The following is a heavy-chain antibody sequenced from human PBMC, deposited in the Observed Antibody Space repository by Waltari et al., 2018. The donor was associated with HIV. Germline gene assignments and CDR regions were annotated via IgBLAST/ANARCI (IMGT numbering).Heavy chain of an antibody. J-gene: IGHJ4*02. CDR2: IKQDGSEK. D-gene: IGHD3-9*01. Sequence: EVKLVESGGGLVQPGGALRLSCAASGFPLSIYWVSGVRQAPGKGLEWVANIKQDGSEKYYVDSGKGRFTISRDNAKNSLYLQMNSLRAEDTAVYYCARDRHYDILTGSYFDYWGQGTLVTVSS. CDR1: GFPLSIYW. V-gene: IGHV3-7*01. CDR3: ARDRHYDILTGSYFDY.